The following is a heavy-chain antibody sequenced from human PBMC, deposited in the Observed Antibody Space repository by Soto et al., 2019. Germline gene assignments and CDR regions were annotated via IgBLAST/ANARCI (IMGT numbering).Heavy chain of an antibody. V-gene: IGHV2-5*02. CDR3: AHRVVSVGFLAWLRGGWFDF. CDR1: GFSLSTSGVG. Sequence: QITLKESGPTLVKPTQTLTLTCTFSGFSLSTSGVGVGWIRQPPGKALEWLALIYWDDDKRYSPSLKSRLTTTKDTCKNQVVLTMSNMDPVDTATYYCAHRVVSVGFLAWLRGGWFDFWGQGTLVTVSS. D-gene: IGHD3-3*01. CDR2: IYWDDDK. J-gene: IGHJ5*01.